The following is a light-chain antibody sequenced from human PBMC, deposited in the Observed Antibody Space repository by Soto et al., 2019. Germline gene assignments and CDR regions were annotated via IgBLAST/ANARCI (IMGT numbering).Light chain of an antibody. CDR3: ETWDSNTRV. CDR1: SGHSSYI. J-gene: IGLJ2*01. CDR2: LEGSGSY. V-gene: IGLV4-60*03. Sequence: QLVLTQSSSASASLGSSVKLTCTLSSGHSSYIIAWHQQQPGKAPRYLMKLEGSGSYNKGSGVPDRFSGSSSGADRYLTISNLQSEDEADYYCETWDSNTRVFVGGTKVTVL.